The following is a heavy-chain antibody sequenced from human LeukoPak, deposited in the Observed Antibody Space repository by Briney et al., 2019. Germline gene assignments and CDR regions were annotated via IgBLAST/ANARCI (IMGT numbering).Heavy chain of an antibody. CDR3: ARGTYYDFLSGYSSDI. Sequence: SETLSLTCTVSGGSISSHYWSWIRQPPGKGLEWIGYIYYSGSTNYNPSLKSRVTISVDTSKNQFSLKLSSVTAADTAVYYCARGTYYDFLSGYSSDIWGQGTMVTVSS. D-gene: IGHD3-3*01. J-gene: IGHJ3*02. V-gene: IGHV4-59*11. CDR2: IYYSGST. CDR1: GGSISSHY.